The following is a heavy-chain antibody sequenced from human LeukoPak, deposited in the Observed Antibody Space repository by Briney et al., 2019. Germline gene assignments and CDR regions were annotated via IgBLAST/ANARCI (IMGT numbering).Heavy chain of an antibody. D-gene: IGHD6-13*01. CDR3: ARDARGAAAADDPLGI. Sequence: ASVKVSCKASGGTFSSYAISWVRQAPGQGLEWMGEIIPIFGTANYAQKFQGRVTMTRDTSISTAYMELSSLTSEDTAVYYCARDARGAAAADDPLGIWGQGTTVTVSS. CDR2: IIPIFGTA. CDR1: GGTFSSYA. J-gene: IGHJ3*02. V-gene: IGHV1-69*05.